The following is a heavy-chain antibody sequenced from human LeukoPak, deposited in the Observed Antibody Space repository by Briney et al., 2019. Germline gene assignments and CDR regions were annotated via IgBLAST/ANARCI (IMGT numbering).Heavy chain of an antibody. Sequence: ASVKVSCKTSGYTFTGYYMHWVRQAPGQGLEWMGWINPNSGGTNYAQKFQGRVTMTRDTSISTAYMELSRLRSDDTAVYYCARDGSSGSYYSVWGQGTLVTVSS. D-gene: IGHD3-10*01. CDR3: ARDGSSGSYYSV. V-gene: IGHV1-2*02. CDR1: GYTFTGYY. CDR2: INPNSGGT. J-gene: IGHJ4*02.